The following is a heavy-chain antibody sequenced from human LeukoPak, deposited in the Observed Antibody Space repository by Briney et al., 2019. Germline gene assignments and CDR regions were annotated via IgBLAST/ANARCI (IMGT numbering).Heavy chain of an antibody. Sequence: PGGSLRLSCAASGFTFSSYSMNWARQAPGKGLEWVSSISSSSSYIYYADSVKGRFTISRDNAKNSLYLQMNSLRAEDTAVYYCARDGANYDILTGYFHWGQGTLVTVSS. D-gene: IGHD3-9*01. J-gene: IGHJ4*02. CDR1: GFTFSSYS. V-gene: IGHV3-21*01. CDR2: ISSSSSYI. CDR3: ARDGANYDILTGYFH.